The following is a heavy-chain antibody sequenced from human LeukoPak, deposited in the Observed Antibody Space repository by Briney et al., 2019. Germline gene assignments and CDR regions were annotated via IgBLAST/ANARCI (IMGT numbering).Heavy chain of an antibody. CDR2: INHSGST. Sequence: SETLSLTCAVYGGSFSGYYWSWIRQPPGKGLEWIGEINHSGSTNYNASLKSRVTISVDTSKNQFSLKLSSVTAADTAVYYCSRGTDAYKIGNIWGQGTLITVSS. D-gene: IGHD5-24*01. V-gene: IGHV4-34*01. J-gene: IGHJ4*02. CDR1: GGSFSGYY. CDR3: SRGTDAYKIGNI.